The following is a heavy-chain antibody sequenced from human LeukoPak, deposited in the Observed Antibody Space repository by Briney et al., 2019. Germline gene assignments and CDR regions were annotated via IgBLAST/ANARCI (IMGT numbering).Heavy chain of an antibody. CDR3: ARGLRSSGWFSTDFDY. CDR2: IYYSGST. D-gene: IGHD6-19*01. J-gene: IGHJ4*02. Sequence: PSETLSLTCTVSGGSVSSGDYYWSWIRQPPGKGLEWIGYIYYSGSTYYNPSLKSRVTISVDTSKNQFSLKLSSVTAADTAVYYCARGLRSSGWFSTDFDYWGQGTLVTVSS. V-gene: IGHV4-30-4*01. CDR1: GGSVSSGDYY.